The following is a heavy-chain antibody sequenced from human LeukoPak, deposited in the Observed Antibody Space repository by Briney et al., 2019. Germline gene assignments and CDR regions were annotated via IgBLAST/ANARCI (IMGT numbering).Heavy chain of an antibody. CDR1: GFTFSNFW. Sequence: PGGSLRLSCTASGFTFSNFWMGWVRQAPGKGLEWVATINQNGGVKYYVDSVKGRFTISRDNAKTSLFLQMNSLRIDDTAMYYCTRTVNSASDFWGQGTLVTVSS. D-gene: IGHD4-23*01. V-gene: IGHV3-7*03. J-gene: IGHJ4*02. CDR3: TRTVNSASDF. CDR2: INQNGGVK.